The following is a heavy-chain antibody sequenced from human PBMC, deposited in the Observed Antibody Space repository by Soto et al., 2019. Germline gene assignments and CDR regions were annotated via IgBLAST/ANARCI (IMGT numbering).Heavy chain of an antibody. CDR1: GYTFSSYG. J-gene: IGHJ5*02. V-gene: IGHV1-18*01. D-gene: IGHD7-27*01. CDR2: INAYNGNT. Sequence: ASVKVSCKASGYTFSSYGISWVRQAPGQGLEWMGWINAYNGNTNYAQKLQGRVTMTTETSTSTAYMELRSLTSDGTAAYYCARDSPPNYLWGQGTLVTVSS. CDR3: ARDSPPNYL.